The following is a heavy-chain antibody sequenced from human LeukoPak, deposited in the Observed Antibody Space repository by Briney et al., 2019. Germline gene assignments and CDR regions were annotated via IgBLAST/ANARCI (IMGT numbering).Heavy chain of an antibody. Sequence: PSETLSLTCAVSGGSISSGGYSWSWIRQPPGKGLEWIGHIYHSGSTYYNPSLKSRVTISVDRSKNQFSLKPSSVTAADTAVYYCARGGGRFGEFTAFDYWGQGTLVTVSS. CDR3: ARGGGRFGEFTAFDY. V-gene: IGHV4-30-2*01. D-gene: IGHD3-10*01. J-gene: IGHJ4*02. CDR1: GGSISSGGYS. CDR2: IYHSGST.